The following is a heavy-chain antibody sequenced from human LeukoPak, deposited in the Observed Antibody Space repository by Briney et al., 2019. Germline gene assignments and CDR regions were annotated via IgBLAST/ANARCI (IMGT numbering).Heavy chain of an antibody. Sequence: ASVKVSCKASGYTFTGYYMHWVRQAPGQGLEWMGWINPNSGGTNYAQKFQGRVTMIRDTSISTAYMELSRLRSDDPAVYYCARDLLIAAAGTENYWGQGTLVTVSS. D-gene: IGHD6-13*01. CDR3: ARDLLIAAAGTENY. CDR2: INPNSGGT. CDR1: GYTFTGYY. J-gene: IGHJ4*02. V-gene: IGHV1-2*02.